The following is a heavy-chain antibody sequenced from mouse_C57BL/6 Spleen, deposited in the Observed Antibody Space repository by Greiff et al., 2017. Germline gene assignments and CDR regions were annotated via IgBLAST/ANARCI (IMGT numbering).Heavy chain of an antibody. J-gene: IGHJ4*01. CDR2: INPNNGGT. CDR3: ARSGSSNLYYAMDY. Sequence: EVQLQQSGPELVKPGASVKIPCKASGYTFTDYNMDWVKQSHGKSLEWIGDINPNNGGTIYNQKFKGKATLTVDKSSSTAYMELRSLTSEDTAVYYCARSGSSNLYYAMDYWGQGTSVTVSS. V-gene: IGHV1-18*01. D-gene: IGHD1-1*01. CDR1: GYTFTDYN.